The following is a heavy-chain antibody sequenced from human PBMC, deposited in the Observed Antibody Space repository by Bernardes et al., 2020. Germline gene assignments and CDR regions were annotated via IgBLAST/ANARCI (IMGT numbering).Heavy chain of an antibody. CDR3: ARKHCSSTSCYFQH. J-gene: IGHJ1*01. D-gene: IGHD2-2*01. CDR2: IYYSGST. CDR1: GGSISSSSYY. V-gene: IGHV4-39*01. Sequence: TLSLTFTVSGGSISSSSYYCGWIRPPPGKGLEWVGSIYYSGSTYYNPSLTSRVTISVDTSKNQFSLKLSSVTAADTAVYYCARKHCSSTSCYFQHWGQGTLVTVSS.